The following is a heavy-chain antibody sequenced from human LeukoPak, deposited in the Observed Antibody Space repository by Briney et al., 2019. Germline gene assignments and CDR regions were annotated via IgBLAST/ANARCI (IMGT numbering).Heavy chain of an antibody. CDR3: ARIGCSSTSCYGNSVDP. D-gene: IGHD2-2*01. V-gene: IGHV1-18*01. Sequence: GASVKVSCKASGYTFTNYGINWVRQAPGQGLEWMGWISAYNGNTLYAQKFQGRVTMTTGTSTSTAYIELRSLRSDDTAVYYCARIGCSSTSCYGNSVDPWGQGTLVTVSS. CDR1: GYTFTNYG. J-gene: IGHJ5*02. CDR2: ISAYNGNT.